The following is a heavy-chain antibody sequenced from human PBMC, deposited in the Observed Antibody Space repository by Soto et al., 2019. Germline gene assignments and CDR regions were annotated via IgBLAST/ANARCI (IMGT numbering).Heavy chain of an antibody. CDR1: GGTFSSYT. V-gene: IGHV1-69*02. CDR2: IIPILGIA. D-gene: IGHD6-13*01. CDR3: ARGIAAAEPPYYYYYMDV. J-gene: IGHJ6*03. Sequence: SVKVSCKASGGTFSSYTISWVRQAPGQGLEWMGRIIPILGIANYAQKFQGRVTITADKSTSTAYMELSSLRSEDTAVYYCARGIAAAEPPYYYYYMDVWGKGTTVTVSS.